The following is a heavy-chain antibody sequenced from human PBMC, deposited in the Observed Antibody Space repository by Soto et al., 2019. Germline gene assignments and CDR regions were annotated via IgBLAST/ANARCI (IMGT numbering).Heavy chain of an antibody. V-gene: IGHV1-18*01. CDR3: TREWRQDYGSGRRSPDY. J-gene: IGHJ4*02. CDR2: ISAYNGNT. D-gene: IGHD3-10*01. Sequence: GASVKVSCKASGYTFTSYGISWVRQAPGQGLEWMGWISAYNGNTNYAQKLQGRVTMTTDTSTSTAYMELRSLRSDDTAVYYCTREWRQDYGSGRRSPDYWGQGTLVTVSS. CDR1: GYTFTSYG.